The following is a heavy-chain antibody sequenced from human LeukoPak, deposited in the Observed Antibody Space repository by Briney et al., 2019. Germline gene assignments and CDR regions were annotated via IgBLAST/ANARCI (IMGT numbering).Heavy chain of an antibody. CDR3: ARREWDSDY. V-gene: IGHV4-39*01. CDR1: GFTFSSYA. Sequence: GSLRLSCAASGFTFSSYAMSWVRQAPGKGLEWIGSIYYSGSTYYNPSLKSRVTISVDTSKNQFSLKLSSVTAADTAVYYCARREWDSDYWGQGTLVTVSS. D-gene: IGHD1-26*01. J-gene: IGHJ4*02. CDR2: IYYSGST.